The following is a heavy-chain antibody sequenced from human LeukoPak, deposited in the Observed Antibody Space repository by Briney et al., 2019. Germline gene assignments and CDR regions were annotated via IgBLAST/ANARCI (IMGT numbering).Heavy chain of an antibody. CDR2: IYYSGST. V-gene: IGHV4-39*07. CDR3: ARDPMIVVAVGDAFDI. J-gene: IGHJ3*02. CDR1: GGSISSSSYY. Sequence: SETLSLTCTVSGGSISSSSYYWGWIRQPPGKELEWIGSIYYSGSTYYNPSLKSRVTISVDTSKNQFSLKLSSVTAADTAVYYCARDPMIVVAVGDAFDIWGQGTMVTVSS. D-gene: IGHD3-22*01.